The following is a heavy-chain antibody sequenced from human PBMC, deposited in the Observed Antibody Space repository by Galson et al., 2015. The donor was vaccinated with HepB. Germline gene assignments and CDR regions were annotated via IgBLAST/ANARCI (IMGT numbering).Heavy chain of an antibody. J-gene: IGHJ4*02. CDR3: AKDQEAERYFDWVCDH. D-gene: IGHD3-9*01. Sequence: SLRLSCAASGFTFSSYAMTCVRQAPGKGLEWVSAISSRGGTTFYADSVKGRFTISRDNSKNTLYLEMNSLRAEDTAVYYCAKDQEAERYFDWVCDHWGQGTLVTVSS. V-gene: IGHV3-23*01. CDR2: ISSRGGTT. CDR1: GFTFSSYA.